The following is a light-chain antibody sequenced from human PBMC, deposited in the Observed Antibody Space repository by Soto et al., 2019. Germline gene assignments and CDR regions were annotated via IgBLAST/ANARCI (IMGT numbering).Light chain of an antibody. V-gene: IGKV1-5*03. CDR3: QQYNSYLYT. CDR1: QSISSW. Sequence: DIQMTQSPSTLSASVGDRVTITCRASQSISSWLAWYQQKPGKAPKPLIYKASSLESGVPSRFSGRGSGTEFTLTISSLQPDDFATYYCQQYNSYLYTFGQGTKLEIK. J-gene: IGKJ2*01. CDR2: KAS.